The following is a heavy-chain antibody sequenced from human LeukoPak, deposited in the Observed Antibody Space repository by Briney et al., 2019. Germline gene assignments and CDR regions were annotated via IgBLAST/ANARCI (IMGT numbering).Heavy chain of an antibody. J-gene: IGHJ4*02. CDR3: AGPTTVTWG. CDR1: GGSISSSSYY. Sequence: SETLSLTCTVSGGSISSSSYYWGWIRQPPGKGLEWIGSIYYSGSTYYNPSLKSRVTISVDTSKNQFSLKLSSVTAADTAVYYCAGPTTVTWGWGQGTQVTVSS. V-gene: IGHV4-39*01. CDR2: IYYSGST. D-gene: IGHD4-17*01.